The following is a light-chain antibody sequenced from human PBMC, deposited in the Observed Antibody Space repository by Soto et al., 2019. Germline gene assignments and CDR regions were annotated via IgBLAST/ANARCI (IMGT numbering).Light chain of an antibody. J-gene: IGLJ2*01. CDR2: EVI. V-gene: IGLV2-8*01. CDR3: SSYAGSDNFVL. Sequence: QSALTQPASVSGSPGQSVTISCTGSSSDVGGYNFVSWYQHLPGKAPKLMIYEVIQRPSGVPDRFSGSKSGNTASLTVSGLQAEDEADYYCSSYAGSDNFVLFGGGTKLTVL. CDR1: SSDVGGYNF.